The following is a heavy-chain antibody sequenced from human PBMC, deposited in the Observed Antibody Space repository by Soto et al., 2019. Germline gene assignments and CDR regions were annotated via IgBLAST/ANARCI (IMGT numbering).Heavy chain of an antibody. Sequence: EVQVLESGGGLVQPGGSLRLSCAASGFTFSLCAMSWVRQAPGKGLEWVSSLRGSGGDTYYADSVKGRFTISRDNSKNTLYLQINSLRVGETAVDYCVKGHSNSYYYFDFWGQGALVTVSS. V-gene: IGHV3-23*01. CDR2: LRGSGGDT. J-gene: IGHJ4*02. CDR3: VKGHSNSYYYFDF. D-gene: IGHD3-22*01. CDR1: GFTFSLCA.